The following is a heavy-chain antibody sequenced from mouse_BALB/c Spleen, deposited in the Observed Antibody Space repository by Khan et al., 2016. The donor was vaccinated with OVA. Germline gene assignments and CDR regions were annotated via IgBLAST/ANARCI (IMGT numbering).Heavy chain of an antibody. Sequence: QIQLVQSGPELKKPGETVKISCKASGYTFTNYGMNWVKQAPGKGLKWMGWINTYTGEPTYTDDFKGRFAFSLETSARTAYLQINNLKNEDMATYFCARGASYGYFDVWGAGTTVTVSS. CDR3: ARGASYGYFDV. V-gene: IGHV9-1*02. CDR1: GYTFTNYG. CDR2: INTYTGEP. J-gene: IGHJ1*01.